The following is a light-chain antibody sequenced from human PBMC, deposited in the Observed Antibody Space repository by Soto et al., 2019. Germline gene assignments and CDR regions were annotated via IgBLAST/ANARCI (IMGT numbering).Light chain of an antibody. CDR1: QRVSSGF. J-gene: IGKJ4*01. CDR2: RAS. Sequence: EIVLTQSPDTLSLSPGERATLSCRASQRVSSGFLAWYQQKPGQAPRLLIYRASTRATGIPDRFTGSGSGTDFTLTISRLEPEDFAVYYCQQYESSPLTLGGGTKVEIK. CDR3: QQYESSPLT. V-gene: IGKV3-20*01.